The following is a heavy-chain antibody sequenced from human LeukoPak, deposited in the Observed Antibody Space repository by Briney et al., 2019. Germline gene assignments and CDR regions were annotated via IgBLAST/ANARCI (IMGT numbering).Heavy chain of an antibody. Sequence: SETLSLTCTVSGDSISSYQWSRIRQPPGKGLEWIGYIYYSGSTNYNPSLKSRVTISVDTSKNQFSLKLSSVTAADTAVYYCARGDGYNRHWGQGTLVTVSS. V-gene: IGHV4-59*01. CDR3: ARGDGYNRH. CDR2: IYYSGST. J-gene: IGHJ4*02. CDR1: GDSISSYQ. D-gene: IGHD5-24*01.